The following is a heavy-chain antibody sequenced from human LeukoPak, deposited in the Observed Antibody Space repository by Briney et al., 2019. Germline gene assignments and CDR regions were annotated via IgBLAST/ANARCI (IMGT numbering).Heavy chain of an antibody. Sequence: KSGGSLRLSCAASGFTFSSYTMNWVRQAPGKGLEWVSCISSSSRSIYYEDSVKGRFTISRDNAENSLYLHMNSLRAEDTAVYYCARGGGYGPFDSWGQGTLVTVSS. V-gene: IGHV3-21*01. D-gene: IGHD5-12*01. CDR2: ISSSSRSI. CDR3: ARGGGYGPFDS. CDR1: GFTFSSYT. J-gene: IGHJ4*02.